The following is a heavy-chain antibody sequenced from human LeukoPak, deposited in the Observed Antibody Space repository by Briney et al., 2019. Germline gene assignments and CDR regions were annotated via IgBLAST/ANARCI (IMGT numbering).Heavy chain of an antibody. CDR3: ARDTFGYCSGGSCYSGWFDP. Sequence: GASVKVSCKASEYTFTGYYMHWVRQAPGQGLEWMGWINPNSGGTNYAQKFQGRVTMTRDTSISTAYMELSRLRSDDTAVYYCARDTFGYCSGGSCYSGWFDPWGQGTLVTVSS. V-gene: IGHV1-2*02. CDR2: INPNSGGT. D-gene: IGHD2-15*01. CDR1: EYTFTGYY. J-gene: IGHJ5*02.